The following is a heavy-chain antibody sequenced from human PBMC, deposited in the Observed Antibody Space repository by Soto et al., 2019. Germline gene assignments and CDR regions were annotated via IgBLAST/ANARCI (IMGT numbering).Heavy chain of an antibody. V-gene: IGHV1-69*01. CDR1: GGTFRSYS. CDR3: ARPDEGGYSSNHHYYYALDV. CDR2: IIPIFDIT. Sequence: QVQLVQSGAEVKKPGSSVKVSCKASGGTFRSYSISWVRQAPGQGLEWMGGIIPIFDITNYAQKFQGRVTITADESTSTAYMELSSRGSDDTAVYYCARPDEGGYSSNHHYYYALDVWGKGPRSPSLQ. J-gene: IGHJ6*01. D-gene: IGHD3-22*01.